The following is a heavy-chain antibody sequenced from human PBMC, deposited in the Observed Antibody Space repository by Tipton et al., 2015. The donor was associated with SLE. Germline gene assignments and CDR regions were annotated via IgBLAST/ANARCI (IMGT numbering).Heavy chain of an antibody. CDR2: IGTAGDT. V-gene: IGHV3-13*01. J-gene: IGHJ4*02. CDR3: ASAEGSSWYEDY. CDR1: GFTFSSYD. Sequence: SLRLSCAASGFTFSSYDMHWVRQATGKGLEWVSAIGTAGDTYYPGSVKGRFTISRDNAKNSLYLQMNSLRAEDTAVYYCASAEGSSWYEDYWGQGTLVTVSS. D-gene: IGHD6-13*01.